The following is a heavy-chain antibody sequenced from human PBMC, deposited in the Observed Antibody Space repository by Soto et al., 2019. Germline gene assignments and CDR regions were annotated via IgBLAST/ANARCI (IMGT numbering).Heavy chain of an antibody. CDR2: IYYSGST. D-gene: IGHD3-10*01. Sequence: SETLSLTCTVSGGSISSYYWSWIRQPPGKGLEWIGYIYYSGSTNYNPSLKSRVTISVDKSKNQFSLKLSSVTAADTAVYYCARDTGHWFDPWGQGTLVTVSS. CDR1: GGSISSYY. V-gene: IGHV4-59*01. J-gene: IGHJ5*02. CDR3: ARDTGHWFDP.